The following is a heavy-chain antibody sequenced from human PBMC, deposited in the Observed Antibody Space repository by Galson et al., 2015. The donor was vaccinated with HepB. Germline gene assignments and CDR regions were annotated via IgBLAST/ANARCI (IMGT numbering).Heavy chain of an antibody. V-gene: IGHV3-48*02. D-gene: IGHD2-2*01. CDR3: ARDPFGYCSSTSCSYGMDV. CDR2: ISSSSSTI. J-gene: IGHJ6*02. Sequence: SLRLSCAASGFTFSSYSMNWVRQAPGKGLEWVSYISSSSSTIYYADSVKGRFTISRDNAKNSLYLQMNSLRDEDTAVYYCARDPFGYCSSTSCSYGMDVWGQGTTVTVSS. CDR1: GFTFSSYS.